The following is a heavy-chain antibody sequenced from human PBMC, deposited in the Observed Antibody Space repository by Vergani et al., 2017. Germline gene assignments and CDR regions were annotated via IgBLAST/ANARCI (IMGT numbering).Heavy chain of an antibody. Sequence: QVQLQESGPGLLKPSETLSLTCTVSGGSISNYYWSWIRQPAGKGLERIGRIYSSGSSNYNPSLKSRVTMSIDTSKNQFSLRLTSVTAADTAIYYCARDRDEFDYWGQGTLVTVSS. J-gene: IGHJ4*02. V-gene: IGHV4-4*07. CDR1: GGSISNYY. CDR3: ARDRDEFDY. CDR2: IYSSGSS.